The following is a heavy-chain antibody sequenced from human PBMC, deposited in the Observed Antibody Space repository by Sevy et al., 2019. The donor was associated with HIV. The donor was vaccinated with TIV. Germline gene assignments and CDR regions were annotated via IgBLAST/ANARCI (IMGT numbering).Heavy chain of an antibody. D-gene: IGHD5-12*01. CDR2: IIPIFGTA. V-gene: IGHV1-69*13. Sequence: ASVKVSCKASGGTFSSYAISWVRQAPGQGLEWMGGIIPIFGTANYAQKFQGRVTITADESTSTAYMELSSLRSEDTAVYYCARDLSSRDGYHGWAFDIWGQGTMVTVSS. CDR1: GGTFSSYA. CDR3: ARDLSSRDGYHGWAFDI. J-gene: IGHJ3*02.